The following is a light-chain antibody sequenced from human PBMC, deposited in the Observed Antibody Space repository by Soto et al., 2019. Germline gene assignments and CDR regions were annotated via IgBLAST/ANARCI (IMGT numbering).Light chain of an antibody. CDR2: AAS. CDR3: QQSYTTPLT. Sequence: DIQMTQSLSSLSASIGDRITISCRASQSSRTSLNCYQHKPGKAAKLLMYAASSVECGVPSRFSSSGSGTDFSLSISSLKPEDFATYYRQQSYTTPLTFGQGTNVDIK. J-gene: IGKJ1*01. CDR1: QSSRTS. V-gene: IGKV1-39*01.